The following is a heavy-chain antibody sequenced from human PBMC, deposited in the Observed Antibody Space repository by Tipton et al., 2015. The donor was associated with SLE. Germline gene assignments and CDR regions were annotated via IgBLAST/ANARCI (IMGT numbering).Heavy chain of an antibody. CDR2: FSTSAT. CDR1: GGSIGSFY. CDR3: ARDEAGFDI. Sequence: TLSLTCTVSGGSIGSFYWSWIRQSAGKGLEWIGRFSTSATYYNPSLRSRAILGADRSRNQLSLKMTSVTAADTAVYYCARDEAGFDIWGLGTLVIVSS. V-gene: IGHV4-4*07. J-gene: IGHJ3*02.